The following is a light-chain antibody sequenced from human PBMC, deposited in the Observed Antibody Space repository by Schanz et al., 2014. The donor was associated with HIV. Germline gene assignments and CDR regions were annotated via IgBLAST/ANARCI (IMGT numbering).Light chain of an antibody. CDR2: DNS. V-gene: IGLV1-40*01. CDR3: QSYDSSLRAVV. CDR1: SSNFRSNA. Sequence: QSVLTQPPSASGTPGQRVTISCSGSSSNFRSNAVNWSQQLPGTAPKLLIYDNSNRPSGVPDRFSGSKSATSASLAITGLQAEDEADYYCQSYDSSLRAVVFGGGTKLTVL. J-gene: IGLJ2*01.